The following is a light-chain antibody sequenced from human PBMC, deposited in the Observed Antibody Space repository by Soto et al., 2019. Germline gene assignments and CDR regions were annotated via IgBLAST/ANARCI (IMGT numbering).Light chain of an antibody. CDR2: GAS. V-gene: IGKV3-15*01. J-gene: IGKJ1*01. CDR3: HQCLSSRT. Sequence: EIVMTQSPATLSVSPGEGATLSRRASQSVSSKLAWYQQKPGRAPRLLIYGASTRATGIPARFSGSGSGTDFTLTISKLEPEDFAVYYCHQCLSSRTFGQGTKVDIK. CDR1: QSVSSK.